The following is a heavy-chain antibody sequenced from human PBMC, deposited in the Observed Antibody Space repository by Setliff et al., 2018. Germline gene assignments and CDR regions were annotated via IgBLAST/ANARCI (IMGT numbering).Heavy chain of an antibody. J-gene: IGHJ4*02. CDR2: ISPYNGHT. CDR3: AKGGSSSPSGLYYFDY. Sequence: GASVKVSCKTSGYHLTSYGVTWVRQAPGQGLDWVGWISPYNGHTNYVQKLQGRVTITAGESATTAYMELSSLRAEDTAVYYCAKGGSSSPSGLYYFDYWGQGTLVTVSS. D-gene: IGHD6-6*01. CDR1: GYHLTSYG. V-gene: IGHV1-18*01.